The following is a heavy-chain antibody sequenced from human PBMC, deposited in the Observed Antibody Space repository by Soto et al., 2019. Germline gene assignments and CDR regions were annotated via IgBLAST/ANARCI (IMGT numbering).Heavy chain of an antibody. CDR2: ISGSGGST. CDR1: GFTFSSYA. CDR3: ARTTYDFWSGDGMDV. J-gene: IGHJ6*02. D-gene: IGHD3-3*01. V-gene: IGHV3-23*01. Sequence: GGSLRLSCAASGFTFSSYAMSWVRQAPGKGLEWVSAISGSGGSTYYTDSVKGRFTISRDNSKNTLYLQMNSLRAESTAVYYCARTTYDFWSGDGMDVWGQGTTVTVSS.